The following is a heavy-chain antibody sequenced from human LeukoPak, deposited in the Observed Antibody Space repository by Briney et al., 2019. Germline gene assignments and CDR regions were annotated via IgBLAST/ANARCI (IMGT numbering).Heavy chain of an antibody. D-gene: IGHD6-6*01. Sequence: GGSLRLSCAASGFTFSSYEMNWVRQAPGKGLEWVSYISSSGSTIYYADSVKGRFTISRDNAKNSLYVQMNSLRAEDTAVYYCAREDSSSSGVGYYYYMDVWGKGTTVTVSS. CDR2: ISSSGSTI. J-gene: IGHJ6*03. V-gene: IGHV3-48*03. CDR3: AREDSSSSGVGYYYYMDV. CDR1: GFTFSSYE.